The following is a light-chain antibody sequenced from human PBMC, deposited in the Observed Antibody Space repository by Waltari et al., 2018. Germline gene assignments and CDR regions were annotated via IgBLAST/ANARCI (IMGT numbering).Light chain of an antibody. CDR1: TGSIAGNY. V-gene: IGLV6-57*01. Sequence: NFVLTQPHSVSESPGKTVTISCTHSTGSIAGNYVQWFQQRPGSSPTTVIYEDTKRPSGVPDRFSGSSDSSSNSASLTISGLKTEDAADYYCQSFDSSEHKVFGGGTKLNVL. CDR3: QSFDSSEHKV. J-gene: IGLJ3*02. CDR2: EDT.